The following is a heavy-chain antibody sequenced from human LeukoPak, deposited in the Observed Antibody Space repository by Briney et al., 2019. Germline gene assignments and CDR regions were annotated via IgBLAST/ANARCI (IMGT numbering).Heavy chain of an antibody. J-gene: IGHJ6*03. D-gene: IGHD2-8*01. Sequence: TGGFLRLSCAASGFSFTTYWMSWVRQAPGKGLEYVSAISSNGGSTYYANSVKGRFTISRDNSKNTLYLQMGSLRPEDTAVYYCAKDRCSNGIGCLYYYMDVWGKGTTVTISS. CDR3: AKDRCSNGIGCLYYYMDV. CDR1: GFSFTTYW. CDR2: ISSNGGST. V-gene: IGHV3-64*01.